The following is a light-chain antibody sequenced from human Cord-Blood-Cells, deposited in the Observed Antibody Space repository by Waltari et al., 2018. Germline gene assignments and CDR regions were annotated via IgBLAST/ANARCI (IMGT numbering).Light chain of an antibody. V-gene: IGKV1-39*01. J-gene: IGKJ1*01. CDR1: QSISSY. CDR3: QQSYSTPPT. Sequence: DIQLTQSPSSLAASVGDRVTITCRASQSISSYLNWYQQKPGKAPKLLSYAASSLQSGVPSRFSGSGSGKDFTLSSSRLQPDDFATFYCQQSYSTPPTFGQGTKVEIK. CDR2: AAS.